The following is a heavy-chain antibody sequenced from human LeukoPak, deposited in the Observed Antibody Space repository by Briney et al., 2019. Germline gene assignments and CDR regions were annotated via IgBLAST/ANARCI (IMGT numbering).Heavy chain of an antibody. D-gene: IGHD3-9*01. CDR2: MNPNSGGT. CDR1: GYTFTGYY. Sequence: GASVEVSCKASGYTFTGYYLHWMGKAPGQGLEWMGWMNPNSGGTSYAQKFQGRVTMTSDTSISTAYMELSRLRSDDTSVYYCARGAGYDILTGYYKEDAFDIWGQGTMVTVSS. V-gene: IGHV1-2*02. J-gene: IGHJ3*02. CDR3: ARGAGYDILTGYYKEDAFDI.